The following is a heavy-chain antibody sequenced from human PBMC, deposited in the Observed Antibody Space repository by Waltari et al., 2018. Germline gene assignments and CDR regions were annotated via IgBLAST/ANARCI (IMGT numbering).Heavy chain of an antibody. D-gene: IGHD3-3*01. V-gene: IGHV1-69*06. CDR2: IIPIFGTA. J-gene: IGHJ6*03. CDR3: ARSLRSFPPCYMDV. Sequence: QVQLVQSGAEVKKPGASVKVSCKASGYTFTSYAISWVRQAPGQGLEWMGGIIPIFGTANYAQKFQGRVTSTADKSTSTAYMELSSLRSEDTAVYYCARSLRSFPPCYMDVWGKGTTVTVSS. CDR1: GYTFTSYA.